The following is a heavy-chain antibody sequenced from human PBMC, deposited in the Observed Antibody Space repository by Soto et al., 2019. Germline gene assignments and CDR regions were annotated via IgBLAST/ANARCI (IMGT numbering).Heavy chain of an antibody. CDR3: ASELGVGATTHSFDP. Sequence: QVQLVQSGAEVKKPGSSVKVSCKASGGTFSSYTISWVRQAPGQGLEWMGRIIPILGIANYAKKFQGRVMVTADKPTSTAHRELSSLRSEDTAVYYGASELGVGATTHSFDPWGQGTLVTVSS. CDR1: GGTFSSYT. V-gene: IGHV1-69*02. CDR2: IIPILGIA. J-gene: IGHJ5*02. D-gene: IGHD1-26*01.